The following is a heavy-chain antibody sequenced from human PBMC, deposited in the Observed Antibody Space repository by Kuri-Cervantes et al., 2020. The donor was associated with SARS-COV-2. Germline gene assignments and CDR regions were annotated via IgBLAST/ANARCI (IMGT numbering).Heavy chain of an antibody. CDR1: GHSISSGYY. CDR3: ARGQARLRGWFDP. Sequence: SQTLSLTCAVSGHSISSGYYWGWIRQPPGKGLEWIGSIYHSGSTYYNPSLKSRVTISVDTSKNQFSLKLSSVTAADTAVYYCARGQARLRGWFDPWGQGTLVTVSS. D-gene: IGHD6-25*01. CDR2: IYHSGST. V-gene: IGHV4-38-2*01. J-gene: IGHJ5*02.